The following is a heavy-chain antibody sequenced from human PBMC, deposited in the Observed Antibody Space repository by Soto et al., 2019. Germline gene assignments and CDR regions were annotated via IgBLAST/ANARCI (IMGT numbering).Heavy chain of an antibody. D-gene: IGHD4-17*01. CDR1: GFTFSGSA. J-gene: IGHJ3*02. CDR3: TCPYGDDEAFDI. Sequence: PGGALRLSCAASGFTFSGSAMHWVRQASGKGLEWVGRIRSKANSYATAYAASVKGRFTISRDDSKNTAYLQMNSLKTEDTAVYYCTCPYGDDEAFDIWGQGTMVTVSS. V-gene: IGHV3-73*01. CDR2: IRSKANSYAT.